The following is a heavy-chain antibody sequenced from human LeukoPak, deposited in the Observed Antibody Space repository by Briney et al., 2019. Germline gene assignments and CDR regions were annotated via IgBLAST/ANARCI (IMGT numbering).Heavy chain of an antibody. D-gene: IGHD3-22*01. V-gene: IGHV4-61*02. CDR2: IYTSGST. Sequence: SETLSLTCTVSGGSISSGSYYWSWIRQPAGKGLEWIGRIYTSGSTNYNPSLKSRVSISVDTSKNHFSLKLNSVTAADTAVYYCARVTSGGYLDSWGQGTLVTVSS. CDR3: ARVTSGGYLDS. CDR1: GGSISSGSYY. J-gene: IGHJ4*02.